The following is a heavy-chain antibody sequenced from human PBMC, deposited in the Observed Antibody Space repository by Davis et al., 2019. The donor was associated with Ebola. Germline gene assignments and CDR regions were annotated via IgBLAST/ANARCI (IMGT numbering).Heavy chain of an antibody. CDR3: ARGDLTGTFDY. CDR2: IIPIFGTA. V-gene: IGHV1-69*05. D-gene: IGHD1-20*01. Sequence: AASVKVSCKASGGTFSSYAISWVRQAPGQGLEWMGGIIPIFGTANYAQKFQGRVTVTRNTSISTAYMELSSLRSEDTAVYYCARGDLTGTFDYWGQGTLVTVSS. J-gene: IGHJ4*02. CDR1: GGTFSSYA.